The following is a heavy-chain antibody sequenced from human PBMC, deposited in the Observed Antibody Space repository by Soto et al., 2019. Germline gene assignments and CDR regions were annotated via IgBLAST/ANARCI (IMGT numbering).Heavy chain of an antibody. D-gene: IGHD4-4*01. CDR1: GYTFTSYY. V-gene: IGHV1-46*01. CDR3: AVGGNYLSLDV. J-gene: IGHJ6*02. Sequence: ASVKVSCKASGYTFTSYYMHWVRLAPGQGLEWMGIINPDGGGTSYAQKFQDKIIMTRDMSTSTVYMEMNSLRSEDTAVYYCAVGGNYLSLDVWGQGTTVTVSS. CDR2: INPDGGGT.